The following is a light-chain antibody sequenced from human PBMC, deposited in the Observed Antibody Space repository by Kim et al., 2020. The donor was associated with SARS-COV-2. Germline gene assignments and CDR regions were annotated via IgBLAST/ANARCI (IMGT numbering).Light chain of an antibody. V-gene: IGKV1-5*01. J-gene: IGKJ1*01. Sequence: DIQMTQSPSTLSASVGDRVTITCRASQSISSWLAWYKQKPGKAPSLLIYDASNLESGVPSRFSGSGSGTEFTLTISSLQPDDFATYYCQQYSSYPWTFGQGTKVDIK. CDR3: QQYSSYPWT. CDR1: QSISSW. CDR2: DAS.